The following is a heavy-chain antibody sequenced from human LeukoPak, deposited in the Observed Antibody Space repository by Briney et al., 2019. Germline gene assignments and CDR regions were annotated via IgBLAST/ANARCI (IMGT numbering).Heavy chain of an antibody. CDR1: GFTFRTSG. Sequence: GGSLRLSCAASGFTFRTSGMSWVRQAPGKGLEWVSAISGSGVSTYYADSVKGRFTISRDNSKNTLYLQMNSLRAEDTAVYYCAKCGRDILVVATASNYWGQGTLVTVSS. CDR2: ISGSGVST. CDR3: AKCGRDILVVATASNY. D-gene: IGHD2-2*01. J-gene: IGHJ4*02. V-gene: IGHV3-23*01.